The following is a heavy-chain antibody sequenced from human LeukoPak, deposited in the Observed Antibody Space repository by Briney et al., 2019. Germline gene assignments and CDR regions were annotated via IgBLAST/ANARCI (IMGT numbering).Heavy chain of an antibody. CDR2: ISGSGGST. J-gene: IGHJ4*02. D-gene: IGHD5-24*01. CDR1: GFTFSSYA. Sequence: GGSLRLSCAASGFTFSSYAMSWFRQAPGKGLEWVSAISGSGGSTYYADSVKGRFTISRDNSKNTLYLQMNSLRAEDTAVYYCASAVITTKDGYYPWGTFDYWGQGTLVAVSS. CDR3: ASAVITTKDGYYPWGTFDY. V-gene: IGHV3-23*01.